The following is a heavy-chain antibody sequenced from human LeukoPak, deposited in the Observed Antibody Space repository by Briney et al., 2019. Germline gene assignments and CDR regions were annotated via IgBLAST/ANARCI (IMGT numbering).Heavy chain of an antibody. V-gene: IGHV4-39*01. Sequence: SETLSLTCTASGASISSNTNFWGRIRQPPGRGLECIGSNTYYNASLKGRVTISLDTSKNQFYLKVTSLTAADTAVYYCASSYRSSDQKIDYWGQGTLVTVSS. D-gene: IGHD6-6*01. CDR3: ASSYRSSDQKIDY. CDR1: GASISSNTNF. CDR2: NT. J-gene: IGHJ4*02.